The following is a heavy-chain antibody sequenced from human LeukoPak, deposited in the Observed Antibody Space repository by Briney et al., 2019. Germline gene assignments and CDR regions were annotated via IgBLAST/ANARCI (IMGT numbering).Heavy chain of an antibody. CDR2: ISSSSSYI. CDR3: TRGAGTGWRFDS. J-gene: IGHJ4*02. V-gene: IGHV3-21*01. CDR1: GFTFSSYS. Sequence: GGSLRLSCAASGFTFSSYSMNWVRQAPGKGLEWVSSISSSSSYIYYADSVKGRFTISRDNAKNSLYLQMNSLKADDTAVYYCTRGAGTGWRFDSWGQGTLVTVSS. D-gene: IGHD6-19*01.